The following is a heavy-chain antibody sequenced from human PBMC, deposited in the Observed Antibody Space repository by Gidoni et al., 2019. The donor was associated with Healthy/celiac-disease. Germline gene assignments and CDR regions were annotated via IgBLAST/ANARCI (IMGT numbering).Heavy chain of an antibody. CDR2: ISSSGSTI. Sequence: QVQLVESGGGLVKPGGSLRLSCAASGFTFSDYYMSWIRQAPGKGLEWVSYISSSGSTIYYADSVKGRFTISRDNSKNSLYLQMNSLRAEDTAVYYCAREFIYDFWSGYPSYYYGMDVWGQGTTVTVSS. V-gene: IGHV3-11*01. CDR3: AREFIYDFWSGYPSYYYGMDV. CDR1: GFTFSDYY. D-gene: IGHD3-3*01. J-gene: IGHJ6*02.